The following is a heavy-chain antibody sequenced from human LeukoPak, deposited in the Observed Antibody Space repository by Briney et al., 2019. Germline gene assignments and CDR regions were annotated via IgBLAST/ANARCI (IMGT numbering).Heavy chain of an antibody. CDR3: AKGAAAGKVDWFDP. CDR1: GFTFSNFA. CDR2: ITGYGAT. J-gene: IGHJ5*01. Sequence: GGSLRLSCAASGFTFSNFAMMWVRQAPGTGLEWVSTITGYGATFYADSVRGRFTIFRDTSMNTLFLQMNSLGAEDTAVYYCAKGAAAGKVDWFDPWGQRTLVTVSS. D-gene: IGHD6-13*01. V-gene: IGHV3-23*01.